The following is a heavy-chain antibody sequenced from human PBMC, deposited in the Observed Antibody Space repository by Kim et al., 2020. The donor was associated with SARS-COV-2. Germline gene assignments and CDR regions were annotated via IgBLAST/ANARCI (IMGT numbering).Heavy chain of an antibody. D-gene: IGHD2-2*01. CDR3: ARLSPRTMPLPNWFDP. CDR2: IYYSGST. Sequence: SETLSLTCTVSGGSISSSSYYWGWIRQPPGKGLEWIGSIYYSGSTYYNPSLKSRVTISVDTSKNQFSLKLSSVTAADTAVYYCARLSPRTMPLPNWFDPWGQGTLVTASS. J-gene: IGHJ5*02. V-gene: IGHV4-39*01. CDR1: GGSISSSSYY.